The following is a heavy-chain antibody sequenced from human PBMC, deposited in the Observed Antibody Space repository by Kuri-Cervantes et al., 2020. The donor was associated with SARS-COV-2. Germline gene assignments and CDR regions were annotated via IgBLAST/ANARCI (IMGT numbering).Heavy chain of an antibody. V-gene: IGHV4-4*07. CDR2: IYSGTTEST. J-gene: IGHJ6*03. CDR3: ASYILVDHYYYMDV. D-gene: IGHD3-9*01. CDR1: DGSVTGWH. Sequence: SETLSLTCTVADGSVTGWHWSWVRQPAGKGLEWLGRIYSGTTESTNYNPSLKSRLTMSVDSSKNQFSLKLSSVTAADTAVYYCASYILVDHYYYMDVWGKGTTVTVSS.